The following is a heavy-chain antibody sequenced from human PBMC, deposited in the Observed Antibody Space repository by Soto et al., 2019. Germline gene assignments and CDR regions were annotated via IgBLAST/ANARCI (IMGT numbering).Heavy chain of an antibody. Sequence: SVKVSCKASGGTFGSNAISWVRQAPGQGLEWMGGIIPMFDIVHFAQKFQGRVTITADEFTSTAYMELSSLKTEDTAVYYCTTVLASGYYDSSGYYFDYWGQGTLVTVSS. V-gene: IGHV1-69*13. D-gene: IGHD3-22*01. CDR3: TTVLASGYYDSSGYYFDY. J-gene: IGHJ4*02. CDR2: IIPMFDIV. CDR1: GGTFGSNA.